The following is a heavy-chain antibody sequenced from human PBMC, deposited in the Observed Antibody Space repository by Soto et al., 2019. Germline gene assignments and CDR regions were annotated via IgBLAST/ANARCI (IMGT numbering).Heavy chain of an antibody. D-gene: IGHD3-22*01. J-gene: IGHJ4*02. CDR2: FNPSDGSA. CDR1: GGTFSSYA. Sequence: GASVKVSCKASGGTFSSYAISWVRQAPGQGLEWMGIFNPSDGSANYAQRFQGRLTMTRDTSTSTVYMELSSLRSEDTAVYYCASSLREYYDSSGQGVTDYWGQGTLVTVAS. V-gene: IGHV1-46*03. CDR3: ASSLREYYDSSGQGVTDY.